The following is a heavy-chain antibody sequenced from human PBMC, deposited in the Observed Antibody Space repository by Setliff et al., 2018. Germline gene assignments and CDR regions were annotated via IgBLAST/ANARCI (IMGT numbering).Heavy chain of an antibody. CDR2: IYYSGST. J-gene: IGHJ3*02. D-gene: IGHD3-22*01. V-gene: IGHV4-30-4*08. CDR1: GGSISSGDYY. CDR3: ASAPLLYSDSSGLSGAFDI. Sequence: SSETLSLTCTVSGGSISSGDYYWSWIRRPPGKGLEFVGYIYYSGSTYYNPSLKSRVTISIDTSKNQFSLKVNSVTAADTAVYYCASAPLLYSDSSGLSGAFDIWGQGTMVTVSS.